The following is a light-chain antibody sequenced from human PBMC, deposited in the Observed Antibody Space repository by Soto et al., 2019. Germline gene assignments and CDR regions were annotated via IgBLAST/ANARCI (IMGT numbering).Light chain of an antibody. CDR1: SSNIGSNT. Sequence: QAVVTQPPSASGTPGQTITISCSGSSSNIGSNTVNWYQQLPGAAPRLLIYSNDQRPSGVPDRFSGSRSATSASLAISGLQAEDEADYYCAAWDDSLNGYVIFGGGTKVTVL. J-gene: IGLJ2*01. V-gene: IGLV1-44*01. CDR2: SND. CDR3: AAWDDSLNGYVI.